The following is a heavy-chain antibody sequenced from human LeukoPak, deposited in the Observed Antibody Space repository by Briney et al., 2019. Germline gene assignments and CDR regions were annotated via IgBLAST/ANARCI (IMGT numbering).Heavy chain of an antibody. V-gene: IGHV4-34*01. CDR3: ARGSEMVRGARHYNWLDP. Sequence: PSETLSLTCAVYGGSVSGYYWSWIRQPPGKGLEWIGEINHSGTTNYKSSFKSRVTISVDMSKNQISLKLSSVTAADTALYYCARGSEMVRGARHYNWLDPWGLGSLVTVSS. J-gene: IGHJ5*02. CDR2: INHSGTT. CDR1: GGSVSGYY. D-gene: IGHD3-10*01.